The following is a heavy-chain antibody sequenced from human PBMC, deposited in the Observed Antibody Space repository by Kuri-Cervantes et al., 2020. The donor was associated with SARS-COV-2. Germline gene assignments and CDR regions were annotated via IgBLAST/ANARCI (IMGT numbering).Heavy chain of an antibody. CDR1: GFTFDDYA. CDR3: AGGTGWLIDY. Sequence: GGSLRLSCAASGFTFDDYAMHWVRQAPGKGLEWVSGISRSSGSIGYADSVKGRFTISRDNAKNSLYLQMNGLRAEDTAVYYCAGGTGWLIDYWGQGTLVTVSS. J-gene: IGHJ4*02. CDR2: ISRSSGSI. D-gene: IGHD6-19*01. V-gene: IGHV3-9*01.